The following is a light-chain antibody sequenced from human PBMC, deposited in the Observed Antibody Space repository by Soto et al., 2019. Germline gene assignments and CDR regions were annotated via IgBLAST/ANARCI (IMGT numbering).Light chain of an antibody. CDR2: AAS. CDR1: QSISSY. Sequence: DIQITHGPCSLSAXXGDGVTITCRASQSISSYLNWYQQKPGKAPKLLIYAASSLQSGVPSRFSGSGSGTDFTLTISSLQPEDFATYYCQQSYSTPRTFGQRTKVDIK. V-gene: IGKV1-39*01. J-gene: IGKJ1*01. CDR3: QQSYSTPRT.